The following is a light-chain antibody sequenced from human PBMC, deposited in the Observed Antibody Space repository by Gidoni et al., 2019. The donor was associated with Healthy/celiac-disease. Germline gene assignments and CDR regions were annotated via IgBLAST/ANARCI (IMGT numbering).Light chain of an antibody. CDR3: QVWDSSSDHPGV. CDR1: NIGSKS. V-gene: IGLV3-21*03. CDR2: DDI. J-gene: IGLJ2*01. Sequence: YVLTQQPSVSVAPGKTARITWGGDNIGSKSLHWYQQKPCQAPVLVVYDDIDRPSGIPERFSGSNSVNTATLTISRVESGDEADYYCQVWDSSSDHPGVFGGGTKLTVL.